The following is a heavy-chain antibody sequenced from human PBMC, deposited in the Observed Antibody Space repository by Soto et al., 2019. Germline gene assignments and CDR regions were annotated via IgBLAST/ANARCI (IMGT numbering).Heavy chain of an antibody. Sequence: SETLSLTCNVSGGSIRSYYWSWVRQPAGKPLEWIGRIYTSGSTKYNPSLKSRVSMSVDTSKNQFSLKVTSVTAADTAVYYCAREGASGFGMDVWGQGTTVTVSS. D-gene: IGHD1-26*01. J-gene: IGHJ6*02. CDR1: GGSIRSYY. CDR2: IYTSGST. V-gene: IGHV4-4*07. CDR3: AREGASGFGMDV.